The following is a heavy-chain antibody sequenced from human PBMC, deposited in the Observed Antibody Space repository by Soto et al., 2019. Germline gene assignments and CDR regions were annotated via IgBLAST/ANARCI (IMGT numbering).Heavy chain of an antibody. J-gene: IGHJ4*02. V-gene: IGHV4-4*02. CDR1: GGSISSSNW. D-gene: IGHD3-22*01. CDR2: IYHSGST. Sequence: PSETLSLTCIVSGGSISSSNWWSFVRQPPGKGLEWIGEIYHSGSTNYNPSLKSRVTISVDKSKNQFSLKLSSVTAADTAVYYCARESVLPNSSGYYYFDYWGQGTQVTVSS. CDR3: ARESVLPNSSGYYYFDY.